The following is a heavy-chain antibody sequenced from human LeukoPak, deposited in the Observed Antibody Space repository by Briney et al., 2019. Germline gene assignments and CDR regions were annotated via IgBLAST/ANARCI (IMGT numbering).Heavy chain of an antibody. J-gene: IGHJ4*02. CDR3: AKGSGSYAEGYFDY. CDR2: KSYDGSNK. CDR1: GFTFSSYG. D-gene: IGHD1-26*01. V-gene: IGHV3-30*18. Sequence: PGGSLRLSCAASGFTFSSYGMHWVRQAPGKGLEWVAVKSYDGSNKYYADSVKGRFTISRDNSKNTLYLQMNSLRAEDTAVYYCAKGSGSYAEGYFDYWGQGTLVTVSS.